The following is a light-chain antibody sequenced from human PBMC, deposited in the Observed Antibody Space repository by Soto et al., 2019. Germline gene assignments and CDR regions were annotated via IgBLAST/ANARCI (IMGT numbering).Light chain of an antibody. CDR2: GAS. Sequence: ENVLTQSPDILSLSPGERVTLSCRASQSISNNYLAWYQQKPGQAPRVLIYGASNRATGIPDRSSGSGSGTDFTLTISRMQPEDFALYYCQQYGRSLPTFGRGTKLEI. CDR3: QQYGRSLPT. J-gene: IGKJ2*01. CDR1: QSISNNY. V-gene: IGKV3-20*01.